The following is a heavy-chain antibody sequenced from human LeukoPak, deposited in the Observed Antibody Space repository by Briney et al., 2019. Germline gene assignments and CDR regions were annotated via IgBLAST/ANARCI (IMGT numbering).Heavy chain of an antibody. CDR1: GFTFSGSA. CDR3: TPSLYDILTGSDY. CDR2: IRSKANSYAT. D-gene: IGHD3-9*01. J-gene: IGHJ4*02. V-gene: IGHV3-73*01. Sequence: PGGSLKLSCAASGFTFSGSAMHWVRQAPGKGLEWVGRIRSKANSYATAYAASVNGRFTISRDESKNTAYLRMNSLTTEDTAVYYCTPSLYDILTGSDYWGQGTLVTVSS.